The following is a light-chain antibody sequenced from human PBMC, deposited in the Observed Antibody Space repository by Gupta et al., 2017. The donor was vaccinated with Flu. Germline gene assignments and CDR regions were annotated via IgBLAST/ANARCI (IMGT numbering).Light chain of an antibody. V-gene: IGLV1-47*02. CDR3: AAWDDNRSDPV. Sequence: QSVLPQPPSASGTPGKRVTTSCSGSSANIGSNHVYWYQQLPESAPKLLIYSNNNRPSGVPDRFSGSKSGTSASLAISGLQADDESDYYCAAWDDNRSDPVFGGGTKLTVL. CDR1: SANIGSNH. CDR2: SNN. J-gene: IGLJ2*01.